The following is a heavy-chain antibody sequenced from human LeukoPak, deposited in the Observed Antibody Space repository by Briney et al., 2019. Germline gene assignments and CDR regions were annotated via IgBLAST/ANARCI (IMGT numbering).Heavy chain of an antibody. CDR1: GGTFSSYA. V-gene: IGHV1-69*05. CDR2: IIPIFGTA. CDR3: ARDEGPDAFDI. J-gene: IGHJ3*02. Sequence: GASVKVSCKASGGTFSSYASSWVRQAPGQGLEWMGGIIPIFGTANYAQKFQGRVTITTDESTSTAYMELSSLRSEDTAVYYCARDEGPDAFDIWGQGTMVTVSS.